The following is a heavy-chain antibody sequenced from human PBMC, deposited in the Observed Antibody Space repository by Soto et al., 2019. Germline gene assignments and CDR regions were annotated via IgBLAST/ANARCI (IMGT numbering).Heavy chain of an antibody. CDR2: IIPILGIA. CDR1: GGTFSSYT. CDR3: ARETGTMIVAH. Sequence: QVQLVQSGAEVKKPGSSVKVSCKASGGTFSSYTISWVRQAPGQGLEWMGRIIPILGIANYAQKFQGRVTXTXXKSTSTAYMELSSLRSEDTAVYYCARETGTMIVAHWGQGTLVTVSS. V-gene: IGHV1-69*02. D-gene: IGHD3-22*01. J-gene: IGHJ4*02.